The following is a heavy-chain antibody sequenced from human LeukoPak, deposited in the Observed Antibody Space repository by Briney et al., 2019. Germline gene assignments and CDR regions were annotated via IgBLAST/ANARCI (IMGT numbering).Heavy chain of an antibody. D-gene: IGHD6-13*01. CDR1: GGSISSGGYY. CDR2: IYHSGST. V-gene: IGHV4-30-2*01. Sequence: PSETLSLTCTVSGGSISSGGYYWSWIRQPPGKGLEWIGYIYHSGSTYYNPSLKSRVTISVDRSKNQFSLKLSSVTAADTAGYYCARLARSAAAGLDYWGQGTLVTVSS. J-gene: IGHJ4*02. CDR3: ARLARSAAAGLDY.